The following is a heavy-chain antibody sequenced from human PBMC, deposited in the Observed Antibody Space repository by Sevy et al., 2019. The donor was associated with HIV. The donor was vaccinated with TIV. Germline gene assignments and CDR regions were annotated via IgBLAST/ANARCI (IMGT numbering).Heavy chain of an antibody. D-gene: IGHD2-15*01. J-gene: IGHJ5*02. Sequence: GSLRLSCAASGFTFSSYWMSWVRQAPGKGLEWVANIKQDGSEKYYVDSVKGRFTISRDNAKNSLYLQMNSLRAEDTAVYYCARVGLVAANLNWFDPWGQGTLVTVSS. CDR3: ARVGLVAANLNWFDP. V-gene: IGHV3-7*03. CDR2: IKQDGSEK. CDR1: GFTFSSYW.